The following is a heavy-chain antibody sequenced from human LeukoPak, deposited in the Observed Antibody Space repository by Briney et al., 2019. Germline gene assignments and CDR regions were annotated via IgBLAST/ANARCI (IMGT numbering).Heavy chain of an antibody. D-gene: IGHD3-3*01. V-gene: IGHV3-48*03. CDR1: GFIFSSYE. CDR2: ISSSGSTV. CDR3: ARLGVTRPGY. J-gene: IGHJ4*02. Sequence: PGGSLRLSCAVSGFIFSSYEMNCVRQAPGKGLEWVSYISSSGSTVYYADSVKGRFTISRDNAKNSLFLQMNSLRAEDTAVYYCARLGVTRPGYWGQGTLVTVSS.